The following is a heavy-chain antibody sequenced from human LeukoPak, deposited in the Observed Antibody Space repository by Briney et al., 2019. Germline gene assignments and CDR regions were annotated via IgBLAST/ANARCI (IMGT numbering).Heavy chain of an antibody. CDR1: GYTFTGYY. CDR3: ARDLGGYSGYDYGY. D-gene: IGHD5-12*01. V-gene: IGHV1-2*02. Sequence: ASVKVSCKASGYTFTGYYMHWVRQAPGQGLELMGWINPNSGGTNYAQKFQGRVTMTRDTSISTAYMELSRLRSDDTAVYYCARDLGGYSGYDYGYWGQGPLVTVSS. J-gene: IGHJ4*02. CDR2: INPNSGGT.